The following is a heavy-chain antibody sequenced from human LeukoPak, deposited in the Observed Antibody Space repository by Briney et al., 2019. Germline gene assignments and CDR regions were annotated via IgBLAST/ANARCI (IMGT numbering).Heavy chain of an antibody. CDR2: ISAYSGNT. J-gene: IGHJ4*02. CDR1: GYTFISYG. V-gene: IGHV1-18*01. Sequence: ASVKVSCKASGYTFISYGISWVRQAPGQGLEWMGWISAYSGNTNYAQKLQGRVTMTTDTSTSTAYMELRSLRSDDTAVYYCARSAVAGVFGDYWGQGTLVTVSS. CDR3: ARSAVAGVFGDY. D-gene: IGHD6-19*01.